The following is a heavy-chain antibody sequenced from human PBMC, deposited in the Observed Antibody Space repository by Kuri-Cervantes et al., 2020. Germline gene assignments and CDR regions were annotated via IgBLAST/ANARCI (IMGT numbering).Heavy chain of an antibody. Sequence: GESLKISCKGSGHSFNSFWIGWVRQMPGEGLEWMGIIYPGDSDTRYSPSFQGQVTISADKSTSTAYLHWSSLKASDTAMFYCVRQSPRQRDAFDIWGQGTMVTVSS. V-gene: IGHV5-51*01. CDR3: VRQSPRQRDAFDI. CDR1: GHSFNSFW. D-gene: IGHD5-18*01. CDR2: IYPGDSDT. J-gene: IGHJ3*02.